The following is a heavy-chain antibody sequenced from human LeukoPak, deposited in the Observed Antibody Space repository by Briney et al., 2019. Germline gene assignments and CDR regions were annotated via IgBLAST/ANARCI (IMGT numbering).Heavy chain of an antibody. V-gene: IGHV4-59*11. CDR2: ITNSGTT. D-gene: IGHD2-2*01. Sequence: PSETLSLTCNVSGESISSHYWSWTRQSPGKGLEWVGYITNSGTTKFSPSLKSRVTISRDTSKNQISLRLSSVTAADTAVFFCARFVVVQGPMEYYYYYMDVWGRGTTVIVSS. CDR1: GESISSHY. J-gene: IGHJ6*03. CDR3: ARFVVVQGPMEYYYYYMDV.